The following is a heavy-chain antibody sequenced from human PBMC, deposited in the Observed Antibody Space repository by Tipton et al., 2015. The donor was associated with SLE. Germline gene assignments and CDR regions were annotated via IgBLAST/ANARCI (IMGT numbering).Heavy chain of an antibody. D-gene: IGHD4-11*01. CDR1: GFTFSSYS. CDR2: ISSSSSYI. V-gene: IGHV3-21*03. J-gene: IGHJ3*02. CDR3: ARDHDYSVYAFDI. Sequence: SLRLSCAASGFTFSSYSMNWVRQAPGKGLEWVSSISSSSSYIYYADSVKGRFTISRDNATNSLYLQMNSLRAEDTAVYYCARDHDYSVYAFDIWGQGTMVPVSS.